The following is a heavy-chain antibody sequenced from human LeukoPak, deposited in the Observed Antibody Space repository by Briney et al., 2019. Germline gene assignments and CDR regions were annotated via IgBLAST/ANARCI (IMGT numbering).Heavy chain of an antibody. J-gene: IGHJ4*02. CDR3: AKDKGSGWYYFDY. Sequence: GGSLRLSCAASGFTFSSYAMSWVRQAPRKGLEWVSAISGSGGSTYYADSVKGRFTISRDNSKNSLYLQMNSLRTEDTALYYCAKDKGSGWYYFDYWGQGTLVTVSS. D-gene: IGHD6-19*01. CDR1: GFTFSSYA. V-gene: IGHV3-23*01. CDR2: ISGSGGST.